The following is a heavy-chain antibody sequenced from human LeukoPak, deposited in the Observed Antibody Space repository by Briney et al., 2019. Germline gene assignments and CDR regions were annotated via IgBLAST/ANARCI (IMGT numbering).Heavy chain of an antibody. CDR3: ARQRGGSLLGLDAFDI. D-gene: IGHD1-26*01. CDR1: GGSISSYY. Sequence: SETLSLTCTVSGGSISSYYWSWIRQPPGKGLEWIGYIYTSGSTYYNPSLKSRVTISVDTSKNQFSLKLSSVTAADTAVYYCARQRGGSLLGLDAFDIWGQGTMVTVSS. J-gene: IGHJ3*02. V-gene: IGHV4-4*09. CDR2: IYTSGST.